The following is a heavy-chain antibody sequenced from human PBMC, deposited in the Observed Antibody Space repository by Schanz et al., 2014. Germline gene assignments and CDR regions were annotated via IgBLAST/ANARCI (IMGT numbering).Heavy chain of an antibody. V-gene: IGHV3-30-3*01. CDR1: GFTFSSYA. CDR3: ASPSGYSDYGTYFDF. CDR2: ISNDGSIK. Sequence: QVQLLQFGGGVVQPGRSLRLSCAASGFTFSSYAMHWVRQAPGKGLEWVALISNDGSIKYYADSVEGRFTISRGNSRNTLYLQMNSLRTEDTAVYYCASPSGYSDYGTYFDFWGQGTLXTVSS. J-gene: IGHJ4*02. D-gene: IGHD5-12*01.